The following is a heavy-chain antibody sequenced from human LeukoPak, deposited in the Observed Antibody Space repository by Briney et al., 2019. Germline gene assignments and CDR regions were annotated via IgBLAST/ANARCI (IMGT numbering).Heavy chain of an antibody. CDR3: ARERDLTGYYNVLSGY. D-gene: IGHD3-9*01. J-gene: IGHJ4*02. CDR1: GFTFSSYS. CDR2: ITSSSSYI. V-gene: IGHV3-21*01. Sequence: GGSLRLSCAASGFTFSSYSMNWVRQAPGKGLEWVSSITSSSSYIYYADSVKGRFAISRDNANNSLYLQMNSLRAEDTAVYYCARERDLTGYYNVLSGYWGQGTLVTVSS.